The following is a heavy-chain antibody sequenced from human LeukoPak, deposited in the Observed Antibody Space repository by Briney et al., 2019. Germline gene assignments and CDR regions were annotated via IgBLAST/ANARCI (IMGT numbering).Heavy chain of an antibody. V-gene: IGHV1-18*01. D-gene: IGHD2-2*02. J-gene: IGHJ4*02. Sequence: GASVKVSCKASGYTFTSYGISWVRQAPGQGLEWMGWISAYNGNTNYAQKLQGRVTMTTDTSTSTAYMELRSLRSDGTAVYYCARTTFRTIVVVPAATPDYWGQGTLVTVSS. CDR1: GYTFTSYG. CDR2: ISAYNGNT. CDR3: ARTTFRTIVVVPAATPDY.